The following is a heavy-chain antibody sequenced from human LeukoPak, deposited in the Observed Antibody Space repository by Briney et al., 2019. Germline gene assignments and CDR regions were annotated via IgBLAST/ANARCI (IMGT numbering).Heavy chain of an antibody. V-gene: IGHV3-7*01. D-gene: IGHD3-3*01. Sequence: PGGSLRLSCAASGFNFNYVWMNWVRQAPGKGLEWVASIKHDGSEKYYVDSVRGRFTISRDNTMNSLYLQMSSLRAEDTAVYYCATDRGWRTSGYYLYYFEYWGQGTLVTFSS. CDR1: GFNFNYVW. J-gene: IGHJ4*02. CDR3: ATDRGWRTSGYYLYYFEY. CDR2: IKHDGSEK.